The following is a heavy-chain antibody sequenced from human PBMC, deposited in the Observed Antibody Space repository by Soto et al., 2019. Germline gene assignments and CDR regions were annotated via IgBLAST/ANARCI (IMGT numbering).Heavy chain of an antibody. J-gene: IGHJ4*02. CDR1: GYSFATSG. CDR2: ISAYNGNT. V-gene: IGHV1-18*01. Sequence: QVKLVQSGTEVKKPGASMKVSCKASGYSFATSGISWVRQAPGQGLEWMGWISAYNGNTNYDQKLQDRIIMTTDTSTSTAYLELRSLRSDDTAVYYCARAGQNYDSSGYAEWGQGTLVTVSS. D-gene: IGHD3-22*01. CDR3: ARAGQNYDSSGYAE.